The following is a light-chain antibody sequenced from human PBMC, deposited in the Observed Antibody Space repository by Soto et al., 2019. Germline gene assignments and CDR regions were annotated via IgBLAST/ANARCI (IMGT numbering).Light chain of an antibody. Sequence: DIHITPSSSTLSSSVGDRVTITCRVSQTISTWLAWYQQKPGKAPKLLIYRASSLESGVPSRFSGSGSGTEFTLTISSLQPDDFATYYCQQYNTFSPWTFGQGTKVDIK. CDR1: QTISTW. J-gene: IGKJ1*01. CDR2: RAS. CDR3: QQYNTFSPWT. V-gene: IGKV1-5*03.